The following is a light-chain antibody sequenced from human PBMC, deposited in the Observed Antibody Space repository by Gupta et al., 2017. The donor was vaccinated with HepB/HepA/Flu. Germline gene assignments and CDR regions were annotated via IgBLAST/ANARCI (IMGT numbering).Light chain of an antibody. Sequence: EIVMTQSPATVSVSPGERVTLSCRASQSIASNLSWYQQRPGQAPRLLIYSASTRAAGIPARFSGSGSGTEFTLTISSLQSEDFGFYYCQQHNIWPPVTFGRGTKVDIK. CDR3: QQHNIWPPVT. J-gene: IGKJ4*01. CDR2: SAS. V-gene: IGKV3-15*01. CDR1: QSIASN.